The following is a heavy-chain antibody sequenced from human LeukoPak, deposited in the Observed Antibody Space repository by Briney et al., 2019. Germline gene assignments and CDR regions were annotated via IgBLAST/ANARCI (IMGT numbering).Heavy chain of an antibody. CDR3: ARVHDYGDYFDY. V-gene: IGHV1-18*01. CDR1: GYTFTSYG. Sequence: ASVTVSYKASGYTFTSYGISWVRQAPGQGLEWMGWISAYNGNTNYAQKLQGRVTMTTDTSTSTAYMELRSLRSDDTAVYYCARVHDYGDYFDYWGQGTLVTVSS. J-gene: IGHJ4*02. CDR2: ISAYNGNT. D-gene: IGHD4-17*01.